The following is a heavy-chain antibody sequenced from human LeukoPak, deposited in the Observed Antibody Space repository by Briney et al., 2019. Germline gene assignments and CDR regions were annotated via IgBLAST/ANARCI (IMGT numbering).Heavy chain of an antibody. D-gene: IGHD6-19*01. CDR3: ARGDSGSGWYGY. Sequence: SETLSLTCTVSGGSISSSSYYWGWIRQPPGKGLEWIGSIYYSGSTYYNPSLKSRVTISVDTSKNQFSLKLSSVTAADTAVYYCARGDSGSGWYGYWGQGTLVTVSS. V-gene: IGHV4-39*07. CDR2: IYYSGST. J-gene: IGHJ4*02. CDR1: GGSISSSSYY.